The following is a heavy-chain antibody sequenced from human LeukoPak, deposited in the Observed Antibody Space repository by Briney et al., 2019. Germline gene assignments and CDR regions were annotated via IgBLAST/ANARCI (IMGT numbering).Heavy chain of an antibody. V-gene: IGHV3-21*01. J-gene: IGHJ4*02. CDR2: ISSSSSYI. CDR1: GFTFSSYS. Sequence: PGGSLRLSCAASGFTFSSYSMNWVRQAPGKGLEWVSSISSSSSYIYYADSVKGRFTISRDNAKNSLYLQMNSLRAEDTAVYYCAREARSSGWHTRLDYWGQGTLVTVSS. D-gene: IGHD6-19*01. CDR3: AREARSSGWHTRLDY.